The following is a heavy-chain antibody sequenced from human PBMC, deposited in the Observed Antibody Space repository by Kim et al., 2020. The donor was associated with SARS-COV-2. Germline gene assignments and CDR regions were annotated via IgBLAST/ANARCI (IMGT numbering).Heavy chain of an antibody. D-gene: IGHD4-17*01. J-gene: IGHJ4*02. V-gene: IGHV3-7*03. CDR2: INQDGSDE. CDR3: ARESTETTEGD. Sequence: GGSLRLSCAGSGFTLSTYWMSWVRQAPGKGLEWVANINQDGSDENYVDSVKGRFTISRDDAKNSLFLQMNSLRAEDTAVYYCARESTETTEGDWGRGTLVTVSS. CDR1: GFTLSTYW.